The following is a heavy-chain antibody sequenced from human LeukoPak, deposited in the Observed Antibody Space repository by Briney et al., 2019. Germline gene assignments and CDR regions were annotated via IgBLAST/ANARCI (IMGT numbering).Heavy chain of an antibody. V-gene: IGHV4-34*01. CDR2: INHSGST. CDR1: GGSFSGYY. J-gene: IGHJ4*02. Sequence: PSETLSLTCAVYGGSFSGYYWSWIRQPPGKGLEWIGEINHSGSTNYNPSLKSRVTISVDTSKNQFSLKLSSVTAADTAVYYCARGLGPDSSGGFDYWGQGTLVTVSS. D-gene: IGHD3-22*01. CDR3: ARGLGPDSSGGFDY.